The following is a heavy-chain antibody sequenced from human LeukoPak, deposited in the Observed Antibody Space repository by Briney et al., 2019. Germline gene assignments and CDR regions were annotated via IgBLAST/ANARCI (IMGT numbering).Heavy chain of an antibody. CDR1: GFTFSSYA. Sequence: GGSLRLSCAASGFTFSSYAMSWVRKAPGKGLEWVSAISGSGGSTYYADSVKGRFTISRDNSKNTLYLQMNSLRAEDTAVYYCARMGTRAHLPPSGTNWFDPWGQGTLVAVSS. D-gene: IGHD3-10*01. J-gene: IGHJ5*02. CDR3: ARMGTRAHLPPSGTNWFDP. V-gene: IGHV3-23*01. CDR2: ISGSGGST.